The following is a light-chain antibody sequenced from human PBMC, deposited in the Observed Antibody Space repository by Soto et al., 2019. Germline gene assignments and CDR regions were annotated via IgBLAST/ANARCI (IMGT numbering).Light chain of an antibody. CDR3: CSFVDTGTYL. Sequence: QSALTQPASVSGSPGQSITISCTGTSSDVGAYYYVSWFQQHPGTAPKLIIYDVSNRPPGVSNRFSASKSGNTASLTISGLQSDDEADYYCCSFVDTGTYLFGSGTKVTVL. CDR1: SSDVGAYYY. CDR2: DVS. J-gene: IGLJ1*01. V-gene: IGLV2-14*01.